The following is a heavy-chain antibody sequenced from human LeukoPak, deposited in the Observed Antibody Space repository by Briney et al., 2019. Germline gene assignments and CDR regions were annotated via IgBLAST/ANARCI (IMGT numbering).Heavy chain of an antibody. V-gene: IGHV3-48*03. CDR3: AKDTTGYGGPSYYFDY. Sequence: GGSLRLSCAASGFTFSSYEMNWVRQAPGKGLEWVSYISSRGSTIYYAESVKGRFTSSRDNAKNSLYLQMSSLRAEDTAVYYCAKDTTGYGGPSYYFDYWGQGTLVTVSS. CDR2: ISSRGSTI. CDR1: GFTFSSYE. D-gene: IGHD4-23*01. J-gene: IGHJ4*02.